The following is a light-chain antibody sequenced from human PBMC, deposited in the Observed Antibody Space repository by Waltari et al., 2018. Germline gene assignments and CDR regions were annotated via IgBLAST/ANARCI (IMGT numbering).Light chain of an antibody. CDR3: YSVDSSGRHWV. CDR1: AWLTKK. Sequence: SYEVTQPPSVSLSPGQTARITCPGDAWLTKKAVWYQKRSGQAHVLVIYEDTTRPSGIPARFSGSSSGTLATLTITGAQVEDEADYYCYSVDSSGRHWVFGGGTVLTVL. V-gene: IGLV3-10*01. J-gene: IGLJ3*02. CDR2: EDT.